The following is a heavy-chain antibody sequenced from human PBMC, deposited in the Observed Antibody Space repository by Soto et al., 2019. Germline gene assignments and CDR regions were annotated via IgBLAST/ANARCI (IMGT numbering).Heavy chain of an antibody. CDR2: ISGSGGST. V-gene: IGHV3-23*01. J-gene: IGHJ3*02. CDR3: ANFLQPHPDAFDR. Sequence: GGYPRLSCAASGFTFSSYAMSWVRQAPGKGLEWVSAISGSGGSTYYADSVKGRFTISRDNSKNTLYLQMNSLRAEDTAVYYCANFLQPHPDAFDRWGKGTMVSVSS. CDR1: GFTFSSYA. D-gene: IGHD4-4*01.